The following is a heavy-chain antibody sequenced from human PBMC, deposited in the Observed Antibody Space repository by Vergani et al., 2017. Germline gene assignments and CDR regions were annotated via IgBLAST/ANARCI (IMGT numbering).Heavy chain of an antibody. D-gene: IGHD1-26*01. CDR3: VKDHMGASFVGTNHNDY. V-gene: IGHV3-23*01. CDR1: GFTFSNYA. Sequence: EVQLLESGGGLVKPGGSLRLSCAASGFTFSNYAMSWVRQAPGKGLEWVSSISGSGDSTYYTDSVKGRFTISRDNSKNMLYLQMNSLRAEDTAVYYCVKDHMGASFVGTNHNDYWGQGTLVTVSS. CDR2: ISGSGDST. J-gene: IGHJ4*02.